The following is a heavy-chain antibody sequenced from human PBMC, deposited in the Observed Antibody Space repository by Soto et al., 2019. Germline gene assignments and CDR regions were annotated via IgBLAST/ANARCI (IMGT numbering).Heavy chain of an antibody. CDR3: AGEPKYYYYGMDV. CDR1: GFTFSSYW. J-gene: IGHJ6*02. CDR2: INSDGSST. Sequence: GGSLRLSCAASGFTFSSYWMHWVRQAPGKGLVWVSRINSDGSSTSYADSVKGRFTISRDNAKNTLYLQMNSLRAEDTAVYYCAGEPKYYYYGMDVWGQGTTVTVSS. V-gene: IGHV3-74*01.